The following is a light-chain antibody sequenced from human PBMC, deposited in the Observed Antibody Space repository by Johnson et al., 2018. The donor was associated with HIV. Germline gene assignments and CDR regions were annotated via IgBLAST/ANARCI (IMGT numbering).Light chain of an antibody. Sequence: QSVLSQPPSVSAAPGQKVTISCSGSSSNIGNNYVSWYQQLPGTAPKLLIYDNNKRPSGIPDRFSASESGPSATLGITGLQTGDEADYYCGAWDSSLSAHYIFGTGTKVTVL. V-gene: IGLV1-51*01. CDR2: DNN. CDR1: SSNIGNNY. J-gene: IGLJ1*01. CDR3: GAWDSSLSAHYI.